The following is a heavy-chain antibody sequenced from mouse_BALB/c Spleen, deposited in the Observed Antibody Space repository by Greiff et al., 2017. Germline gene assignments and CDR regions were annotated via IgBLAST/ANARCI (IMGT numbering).Heavy chain of an antibody. CDR1: GFNINDYY. D-gene: IGHD1-1*01. CDR2: IDPENGNT. V-gene: IGHV14-1*02. Sequence: EVQLVESGAELVRPGALVKLSCKTSGFNINDYYMHWVKQKPEQGLEWIGWIDPENGNTKYDPKFPGKANITADTSSNTAYLRLSSLTSEDTAVYYCARDSWAYWGQGTLVTVSA. J-gene: IGHJ3*01. CDR3: ARDSWAY.